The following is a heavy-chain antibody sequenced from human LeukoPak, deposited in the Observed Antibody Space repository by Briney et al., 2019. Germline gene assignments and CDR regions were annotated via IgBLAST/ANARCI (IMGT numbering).Heavy chain of an antibody. CDR3: AKTYYYDSSNYPSMDY. CDR1: GFTFSSYA. Sequence: GGSLRLSCAAYGFTFSSYAMSWVRQAPGEGLEWVSAISGGGGNTYYADSVKGRFTISRDNSKNTLYLQMNSRRGEDTAVYYCAKTYYYDSSNYPSMDYWGQGTLVTVSS. CDR2: ISGGGGNT. V-gene: IGHV3-23*01. D-gene: IGHD3-22*01. J-gene: IGHJ4*02.